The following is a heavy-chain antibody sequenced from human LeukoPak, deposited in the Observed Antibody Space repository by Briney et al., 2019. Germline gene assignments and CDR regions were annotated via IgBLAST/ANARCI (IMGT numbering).Heavy chain of an antibody. D-gene: IGHD3-22*01. J-gene: IGHJ4*02. CDR1: GYSFTSYW. CDR2: IYPGDSDT. CDR3: ARTLIFYDSSGYFDY. Sequence: ESLKISCKGSGYSFTSYWIAWVRQMPGKGLEWMGIIYPGDSDTRYSPSFQGQVTTPADKSISTAYLQWSSLKASDTAMYYCARTLIFYDSSGYFDYWGQGTLVTVSS. V-gene: IGHV5-51*01.